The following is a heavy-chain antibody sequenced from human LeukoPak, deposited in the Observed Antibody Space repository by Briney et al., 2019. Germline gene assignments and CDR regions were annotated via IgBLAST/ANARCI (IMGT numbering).Heavy chain of an antibody. Sequence: GGSLRLSCAASGFSFNSNWMSWFRQAPGKGLEWVAHIKPDSSETYYVDSVKGRFTISRDNAEKLVYLRMNSLRAEDTAVYYWATAVSIAGDSGAQEPLVTVPS. D-gene: IGHD1-14*01. CDR3: ATAVSIAGDS. CDR1: GFSFNSNW. J-gene: IGHJ5*01. CDR2: IKPDSSET. V-gene: IGHV3-7*01.